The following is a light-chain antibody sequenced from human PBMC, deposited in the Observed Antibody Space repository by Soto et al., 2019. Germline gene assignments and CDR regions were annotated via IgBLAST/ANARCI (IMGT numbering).Light chain of an antibody. Sequence: QSALTQPASVSGSPGQSITISCTGTSSDVGGYNYVSWYQQHPGKAPKLMIYDVSNRPSGVSNRFSGSKSGNTASLTISGLQAEDEADYYCSSYTSSSVVVFGGETKVTVL. CDR1: SSDVGGYNY. CDR3: SSYTSSSVVV. J-gene: IGLJ2*01. V-gene: IGLV2-14*01. CDR2: DVS.